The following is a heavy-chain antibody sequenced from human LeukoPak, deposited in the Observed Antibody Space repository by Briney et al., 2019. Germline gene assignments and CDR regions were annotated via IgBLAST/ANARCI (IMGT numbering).Heavy chain of an antibody. J-gene: IGHJ4*02. CDR3: TTGLRFLEWLSRYDY. CDR1: GFTFSNAW. CDR2: IKSKTDGGTT. V-gene: IGHV3-15*01. Sequence: GGSLRLSCAASGFTFSNAWMSWVRQAPGKGLEWVGCIKSKTDGGTTDYAAPVKGRFTISRDDSKNTLYLQMNSLKTEDTAVYYCTTGLRFLEWLSRYDYWGQGTLVTVSS. D-gene: IGHD3-3*01.